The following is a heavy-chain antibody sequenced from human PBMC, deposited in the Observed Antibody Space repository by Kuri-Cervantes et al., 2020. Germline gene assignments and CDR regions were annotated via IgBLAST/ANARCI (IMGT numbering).Heavy chain of an antibody. CDR1: GFTFSSYD. V-gene: IGHV3-13*01. J-gene: IGHJ6*02. Sequence: GSLRLSCAASGFTFSSYDMHWVRQATGKGLEWVSAIGTAGDTYYPGSVKGRFTISRENAKNSLYLQMNSLRAGDTAVYYCARVLPKYYDFWSGFHYYYYGMDVWGQGTTVTVSS. CDR3: ARVLPKYYDFWSGFHYYYYGMDV. CDR2: IGTAGDT. D-gene: IGHD3-3*01.